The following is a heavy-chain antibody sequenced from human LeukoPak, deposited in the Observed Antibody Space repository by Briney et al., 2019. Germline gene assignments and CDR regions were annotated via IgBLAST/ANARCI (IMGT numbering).Heavy chain of an antibody. CDR3: ARLSRDYYDSSGYYWYRFYFDY. V-gene: IGHV3-23*01. Sequence: GGSLRLSCAASGFTFSSYAMSWVRQAPGKGLEWVSAISGRGGRTYYADSVKGRFTISSDNSQNTLYLKMNSLRAEDTAVYYCARLSRDYYDSSGYYWYRFYFDYWGQGTLVTVSS. CDR2: ISGRGGRT. CDR1: GFTFSSYA. D-gene: IGHD3-22*01. J-gene: IGHJ4*02.